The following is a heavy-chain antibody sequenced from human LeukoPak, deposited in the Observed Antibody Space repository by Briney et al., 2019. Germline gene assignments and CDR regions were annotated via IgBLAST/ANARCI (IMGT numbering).Heavy chain of an antibody. CDR3: ARVPVASDGTCFDS. CDR2: IRSKANSYAT. V-gene: IGHV3-73*01. J-gene: IGHJ4*02. Sequence: GGSLKLSCAASGFTFSGSAMHWVRQASGKGLEWVGRIRSKANSYATAYAASVKGRFTISRDNAKNSLYLQMNSLRAEDTAVYYCARVPVASDGTCFDSWGQGTLVIVSS. CDR1: GFTFSGSA. D-gene: IGHD6-13*01.